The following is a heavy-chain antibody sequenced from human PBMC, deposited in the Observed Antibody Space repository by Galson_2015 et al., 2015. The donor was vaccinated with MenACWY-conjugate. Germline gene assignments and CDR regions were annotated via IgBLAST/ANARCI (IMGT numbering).Heavy chain of an antibody. CDR1: GGSISSSTYY. V-gene: IGHV4-39*07. CDR3: ARAHGYSSGFDAFGI. CDR2: IYYSGNT. D-gene: IGHD6-19*01. Sequence: ETLSLTCTVSGGSISSSTYYWDWIRQPPGKGLEWIGSIYYSGNTYYNPSLKSRVTISVDTSKNQFSLKLSSVTAADTAVYYCARAHGYSSGFDAFGIWGQGTMVTVSS. J-gene: IGHJ3*02.